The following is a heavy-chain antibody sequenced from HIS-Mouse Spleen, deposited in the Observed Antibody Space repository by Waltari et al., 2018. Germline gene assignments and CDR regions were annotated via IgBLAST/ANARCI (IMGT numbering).Heavy chain of an antibody. D-gene: IGHD6-13*01. CDR2: IYYSGRT. CDR3: AREIPYSSSWYDWYFDL. Sequence: QLQLQESGPGLVKPSETLSLTCTVSGGSISSSSYYWGWIRQPPGKGLEWIGSIYYSGRTYYSPSLKSRVTISVDKSKNQFSLKLSSVTAADTAVYYCAREIPYSSSWYDWYFDLWGRGTLVTVSS. J-gene: IGHJ2*01. V-gene: IGHV4-39*07. CDR1: GGSISSSSYY.